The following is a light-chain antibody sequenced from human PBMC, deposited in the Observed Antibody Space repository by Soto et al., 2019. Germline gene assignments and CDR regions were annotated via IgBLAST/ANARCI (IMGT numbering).Light chain of an antibody. CDR3: NSYTTSSTLV. J-gene: IGLJ1*01. Sequence: QSALTQPASVSGSPGQSITISCTGTSSDVGGYNYVSWYQQDPGKAPKLMIYEVTSRPSGVSNRFSGSKSGNTASLTISGLQAEDDADYYCNSYTTSSTLVFGTGTKLTVL. CDR2: EVT. V-gene: IGLV2-14*01. CDR1: SSDVGGYNY.